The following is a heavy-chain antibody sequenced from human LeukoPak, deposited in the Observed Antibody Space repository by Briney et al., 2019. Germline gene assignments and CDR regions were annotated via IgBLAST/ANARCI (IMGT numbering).Heavy chain of an antibody. CDR3: AKRAGGAALQYYYYGVDV. CDR1: GFTFSSSA. V-gene: IGHV3-23*01. CDR2: ISGGGGST. J-gene: IGHJ6*02. D-gene: IGHD6-13*01. Sequence: GGSLRLSCAVSGFTFSSSAMTWVRQAPGKELEWVSVISGGGGSTYYADSVKGRFTISRDNSKNTPYLQMNSLRAEDTAVYYCAKRAGGAALQYYYYGVDVWGQGATVTVSS.